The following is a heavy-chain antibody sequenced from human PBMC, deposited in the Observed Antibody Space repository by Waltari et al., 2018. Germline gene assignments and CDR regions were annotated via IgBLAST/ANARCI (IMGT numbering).Heavy chain of an antibody. D-gene: IGHD1-26*01. V-gene: IGHV4-61*01. CDR3: ARGLGERYYLDHFDS. J-gene: IGHJ4*02. CDR2: LYYSGST. CDR1: GGSVSSGNYF. Sequence: QVQLQESGPGLVKPSETLSVTCTVSGGSVSSGNYFWSWIRQPPGRGLEWIGYLYYSGSTNYNPSLKSRGTISIDTSQNQFSLNLNSVTAADTAVYYCARGLGERYYLDHFDSWGQGTLVTVSS.